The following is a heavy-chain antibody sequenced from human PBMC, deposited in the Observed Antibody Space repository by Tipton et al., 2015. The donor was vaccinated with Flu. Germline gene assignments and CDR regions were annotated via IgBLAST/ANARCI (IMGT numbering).Heavy chain of an antibody. Sequence: TLSLTCTVSGGSISSGDYYWSWIRQHPGKGLEWIGYIYYSGSTYYNPSLKSRVTISVDTSKNQFSLKLSSVTAADTAVYYCAREGDYYDSSGPISLFYYWGQGTLVTVSS. CDR1: GGSISSGDYY. CDR2: IYYSGST. CDR3: AREGDYYDSSGPISLFYY. V-gene: IGHV4-31*03. J-gene: IGHJ4*02. D-gene: IGHD3-22*01.